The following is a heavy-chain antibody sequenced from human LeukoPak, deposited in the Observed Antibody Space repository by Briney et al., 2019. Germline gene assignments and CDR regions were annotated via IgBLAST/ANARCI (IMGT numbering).Heavy chain of an antibody. J-gene: IGHJ6*03. Sequence: ASVKVSCKASGYTFTSYGISWVRQAPGQGLEWMGWISAYNGNTNYAQKLQGRVTMTTDTSTSTAYMELRSLRSDDTAVYYCARNRVLNDLLYYYYYYMDVWGKGTTVTVSS. CDR1: GYTFTSYG. V-gene: IGHV1-18*01. CDR2: ISAYNGNT. D-gene: IGHD1-1*01. CDR3: ARNRVLNDLLYYYYYYMDV.